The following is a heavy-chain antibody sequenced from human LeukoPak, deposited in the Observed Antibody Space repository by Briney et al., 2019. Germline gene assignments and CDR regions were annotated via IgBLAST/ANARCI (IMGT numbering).Heavy chain of an antibody. Sequence: ASVKVSCKASGYTFIDYYIHWVRQAPGQGLEWMGWINPNSGGTDSVQKFQGRVTMTRDTSISTAYMELSRLRSDDTAVYYCARNLDSSSWQVCAFWGQGTLVTVSS. CDR3: ARNLDSSSWQVCAF. CDR2: INPNSGGT. D-gene: IGHD6-13*01. CDR1: GYTFIDYY. J-gene: IGHJ4*02. V-gene: IGHV1-2*02.